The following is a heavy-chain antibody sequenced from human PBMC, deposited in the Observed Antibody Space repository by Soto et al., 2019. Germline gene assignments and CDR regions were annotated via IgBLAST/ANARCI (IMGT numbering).Heavy chain of an antibody. Sequence: EVQLLESGGDSVQSGGSLRVSCAASGFTFSSYAVTWVRRAPGKGLAWVSGISGSGGTTYYADSVKGRFTVSRDNSKNTLYLHMSSLSAEDTALYYCARSVSFSPAYYFDSWGQGPQVTVSS. CDR2: ISGSGGTT. D-gene: IGHD3-3*01. J-gene: IGHJ4*02. CDR1: GFTFSSYA. V-gene: IGHV3-23*01. CDR3: ARSVSFSPAYYFDS.